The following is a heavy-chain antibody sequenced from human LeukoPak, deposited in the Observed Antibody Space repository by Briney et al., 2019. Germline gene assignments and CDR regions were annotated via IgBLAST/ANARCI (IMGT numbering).Heavy chain of an antibody. CDR1: GFTVSSNY. J-gene: IGHJ3*02. V-gene: IGHV3-66*01. Sequence: GGSLRLSCAASGFTVSSNYMSWVRQAPGKGLDWVSVIYSGGTTYYADSVKGRFTISRDNSKNTLYLQMNSLRAEDTAVYYCARGRGRITGTNDAFDIWGQGTMVTVSS. D-gene: IGHD1-7*01. CDR2: IYSGGTT. CDR3: ARGRGRITGTNDAFDI.